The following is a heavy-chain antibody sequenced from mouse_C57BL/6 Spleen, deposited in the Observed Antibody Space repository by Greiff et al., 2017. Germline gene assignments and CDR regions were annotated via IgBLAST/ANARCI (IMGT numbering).Heavy chain of an antibody. CDR1: GYTFTDYE. V-gene: IGHV1-15*01. CDR2: IDPETGGT. D-gene: IGHD2-4*01. J-gene: IGHJ4*01. Sequence: QVQLQPSGAELVRPGASVTLSCKASGYTFTDYEMHWVKQTPVHGLEWIGAIDPETGGTAYNQKFKGKAILTADKSSSTAYMELRSLTSEDSAVYYCTREDYDGYYYASDYWGQGTSVTVSS. CDR3: TREDYDGYYYASDY.